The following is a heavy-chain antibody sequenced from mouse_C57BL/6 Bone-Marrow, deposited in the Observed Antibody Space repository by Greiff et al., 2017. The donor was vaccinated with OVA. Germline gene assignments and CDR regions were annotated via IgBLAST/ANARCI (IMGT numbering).Heavy chain of an antibody. CDR3: ARQGAYYDYDAWFAY. V-gene: IGHV5-12*01. D-gene: IGHD2-4*01. CDR2: ISNGGGST. J-gene: IGHJ3*01. Sequence: EVKLMESGGGLVQPGGSLKLSCAASGFTFSDYYMYWVRQTPEKRLEWVAYISNGGGSTYYPDTVKGRFTISRDNAKNTLYLQMSRLKSEDTAMYYCARQGAYYDYDAWFAYWGQGTLVTVSA. CDR1: GFTFSDYY.